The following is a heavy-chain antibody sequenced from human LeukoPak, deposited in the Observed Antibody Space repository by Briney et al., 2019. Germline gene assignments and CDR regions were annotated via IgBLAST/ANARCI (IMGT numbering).Heavy chain of an antibody. D-gene: IGHD3-16*02. Sequence: ASVKVSCKASGYTFTGYYMHWVRQAPGQGLEWMGWINPNSGGTNYAQKFQGRVTMTRDTSISTAYMELSRLRSDDTAVYYCAREYYDYVWGSYRLLFDYWGQGTLVTVSS. V-gene: IGHV1-2*02. CDR3: AREYYDYVWGSYRLLFDY. CDR1: GYTFTGYY. CDR2: INPNSGGT. J-gene: IGHJ4*02.